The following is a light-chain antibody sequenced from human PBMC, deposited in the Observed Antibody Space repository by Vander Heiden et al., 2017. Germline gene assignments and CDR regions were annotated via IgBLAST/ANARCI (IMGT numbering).Light chain of an antibody. CDR2: EVS. V-gene: IGLV2-11*01. CDR3: CSYAGSL. CDR1: SSDVGGYNY. Sequence: QSALTQPRSVSGYPGQSVTISCTGTSSDVGGYNYVSWYQQHPGKAPKLMIYEVSKRPSGVPDRFSGSKSGNTASLTISGLQAEDEADYYCCSYAGSLFGGGTKLTVL. J-gene: IGLJ2*01.